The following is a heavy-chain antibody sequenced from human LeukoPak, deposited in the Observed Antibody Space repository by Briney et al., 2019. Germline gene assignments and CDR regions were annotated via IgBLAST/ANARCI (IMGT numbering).Heavy chain of an antibody. Sequence: SETLSLTCTVSGGSISSYYWSWIRQPPGKGLEWTGYIYYSGSTNYNPSLKSRVTISVDTSKNQFSLKLSSVTAADTAVYYCARGDGYYYYYMDVWGKGTTVTVSS. CDR3: ARGDGYYYYYMDV. CDR2: IYYSGST. J-gene: IGHJ6*03. V-gene: IGHV4-59*01. D-gene: IGHD2-21*01. CDR1: GGSISSYY.